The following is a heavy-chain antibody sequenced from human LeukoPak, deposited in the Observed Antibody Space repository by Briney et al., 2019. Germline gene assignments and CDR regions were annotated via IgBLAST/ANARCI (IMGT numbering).Heavy chain of an antibody. CDR2: INQGGSDK. J-gene: IGHJ4*02. V-gene: IGHV3-7*01. CDR1: GFTFSGHW. CDR3: TRDRSRAEDD. D-gene: IGHD1-14*01. Sequence: GGPLRLSCPASGFTFSGHWMSWVRQPPGKGLEWVANINQGGSDKYYVDSVKGRFTISRDNANNLLYLQMNSLRGEDTAVYYCTRDRSRAEDDWGQGTLVTVSS.